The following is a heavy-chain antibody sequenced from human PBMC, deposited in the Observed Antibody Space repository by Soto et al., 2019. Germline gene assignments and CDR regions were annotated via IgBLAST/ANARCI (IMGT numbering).Heavy chain of an antibody. Sequence: QLQLQESGPGLVKPSETLSLTCTVSGGSISSSSYYWGWIRQPPGKGLEWIGSIYYSGSTYYNPSLTLRVTISVDTSKTQFSRKLSSVTAADPAVYYCASAAVAGYFDSWGQGTLVTVSS. J-gene: IGHJ4*02. CDR2: IYYSGST. D-gene: IGHD6-19*01. CDR1: GGSISSSSYY. CDR3: ASAAVAGYFDS. V-gene: IGHV4-39*01.